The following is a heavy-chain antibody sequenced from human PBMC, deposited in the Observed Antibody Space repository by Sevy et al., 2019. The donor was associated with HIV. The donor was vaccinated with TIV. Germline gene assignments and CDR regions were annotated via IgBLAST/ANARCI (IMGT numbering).Heavy chain of an antibody. CDR1: GFTFSSYG. D-gene: IGHD3-22*01. Sequence: GGSLRLSCAASGFTFSSYGMHWVRQAPGKGLEWVAVISYDGSNKYYADSVKGRFTISRDNSKNTLYLQMNSLGAEDTAVYYCAKDQLPPYYYDSSGYVSDYFDYWGQGTLVTVSS. CDR2: ISYDGSNK. V-gene: IGHV3-30*18. J-gene: IGHJ4*02. CDR3: AKDQLPPYYYDSSGYVSDYFDY.